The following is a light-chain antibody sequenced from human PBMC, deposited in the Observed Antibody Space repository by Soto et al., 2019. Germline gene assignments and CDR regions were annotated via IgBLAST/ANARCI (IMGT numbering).Light chain of an antibody. CDR1: RDISNY. V-gene: IGKV1-16*02. CDR2: AAS. Sequence: DIQVTQSPSSLSASVGDRVTITCRASRDISNYVAWFQQKPGKAPKPLIYAASILQSGVPSKFSGSGSGTDFTLTINSLQPEDFATYYCQQYNSYPWTYGQGTTVEIK. J-gene: IGKJ1*01. CDR3: QQYNSYPWT.